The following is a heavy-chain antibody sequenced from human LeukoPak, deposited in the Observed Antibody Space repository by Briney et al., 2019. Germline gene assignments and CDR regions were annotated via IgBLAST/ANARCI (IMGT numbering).Heavy chain of an antibody. CDR3: ARGSYFDY. CDR1: GFAFSTYT. V-gene: IGHV3-48*02. CDR2: ISAGGGTI. J-gene: IGHJ4*02. Sequence: GGSLRRSCAASGFAFSTYTLNWVRRAPGKGLEWLSYISAGGGTIYYADSVKGRFTVSRDNAKNSLYLQMNSLRDEDTAVYYCARGSYFDYWGQGTLVTVSS.